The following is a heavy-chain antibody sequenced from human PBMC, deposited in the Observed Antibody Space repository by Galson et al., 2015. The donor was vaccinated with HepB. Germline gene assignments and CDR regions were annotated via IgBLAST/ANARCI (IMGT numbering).Heavy chain of an antibody. CDR1: GFTVSSNY. CDR2: IYSGGST. D-gene: IGHD2-2*01. J-gene: IGHJ4*02. V-gene: IGHV3-53*01. CDR3: ARERGGCSSTSCHGGFDY. Sequence: SLRLSCAASGFTVSSNYMSWVRQAPGKGLEWVSVIYSGGSTYYADSVKGRFTISRDNSKNTLYLQMNSLRAEDTAVYYCARERGGCSSTSCHGGFDYWGQGTLVTVSS.